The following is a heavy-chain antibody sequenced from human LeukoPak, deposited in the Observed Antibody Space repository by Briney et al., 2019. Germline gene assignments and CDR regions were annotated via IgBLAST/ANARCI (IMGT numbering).Heavy chain of an antibody. D-gene: IGHD1-7*01. Sequence: GRSLRLSCAASGFTFISYGMHWVREAPGKRLKWVAVISYDGSNKYYADSVKGRFTISRDNSQNTLYLEMNSLRAEDTAVYYCAKVGDWNYFEGSGIEYWGQGTLVTVSS. V-gene: IGHV3-30*18. CDR2: ISYDGSNK. CDR3: AKVGDWNYFEGSGIEY. CDR1: GFTFISYG. J-gene: IGHJ4*02.